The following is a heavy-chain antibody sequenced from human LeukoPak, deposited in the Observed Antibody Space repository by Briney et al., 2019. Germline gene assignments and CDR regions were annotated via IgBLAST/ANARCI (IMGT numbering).Heavy chain of an antibody. CDR1: GGTFSSYA. CDR2: IIPIFGTA. D-gene: IGHD3-22*01. Sequence: ASVKVSCKASGGTFSSYAISWVRQAPGQGLEWMGRIIPIFGTANYAQKFQGRVTITTDESTSADYMELSSLRSEDTAVYYCARAAAYDSSGYYYIGDYWGQGTLVTVSS. J-gene: IGHJ4*02. CDR3: ARAAAYDSSGYYYIGDY. V-gene: IGHV1-69*05.